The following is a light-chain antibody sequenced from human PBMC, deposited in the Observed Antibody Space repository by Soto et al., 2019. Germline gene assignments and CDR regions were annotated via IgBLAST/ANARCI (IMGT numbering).Light chain of an antibody. Sequence: QSALAQPPSVSGSPGQSVTISCTGTSTDFVGYNRVSWYQQPPGTAPKLMIYEVSKRPSGVPDRFSGSKSGNTASLTISGLQAADEADYYCSLYTSESAYVFRTGTKVSVL. CDR2: EVS. J-gene: IGLJ1*01. V-gene: IGLV2-18*01. CDR3: SLYTSESAYV. CDR1: STDFVGYNR.